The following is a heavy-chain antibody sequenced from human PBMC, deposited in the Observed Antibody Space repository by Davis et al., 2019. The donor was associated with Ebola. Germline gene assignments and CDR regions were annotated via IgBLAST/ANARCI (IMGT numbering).Heavy chain of an antibody. D-gene: IGHD5-24*01. CDR1: GGSISSSNW. Sequence: PSETLSLTCAVSGGSISSSNWWSWVRQPPGKGLEWIGEIYHSGSTNYNPSLKSRVTISVDKSKNQFSLKLSSVTAADTAVYYCARASRDGYNYYYYYGMDVWGQGTTVTVSS. CDR2: IYHSGST. V-gene: IGHV4-4*02. CDR3: ARASRDGYNYYYYYGMDV. J-gene: IGHJ6*02.